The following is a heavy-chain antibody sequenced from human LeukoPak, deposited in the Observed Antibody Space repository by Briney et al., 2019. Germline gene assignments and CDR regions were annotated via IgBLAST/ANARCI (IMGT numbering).Heavy chain of an antibody. J-gene: IGHJ6*02. CDR1: GFIFNSYW. D-gene: IGHD3-22*01. V-gene: IGHV3-7*03. CDR3: ARPRSGYYSKSFNYGMDV. CDR2: VKQDGSEK. Sequence: GGSLRLSCAASGFIFNSYWMSWVRQAPGKGLEWVANVKQDGSEKYYVDSVRGRFTISRDNSKNTLYLQMNSLRAEDTAVYYCARPRSGYYSKSFNYGMDVWGQGTTVTVSS.